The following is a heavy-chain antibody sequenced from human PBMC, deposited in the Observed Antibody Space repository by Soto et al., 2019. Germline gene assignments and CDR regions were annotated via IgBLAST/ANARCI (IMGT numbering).Heavy chain of an antibody. D-gene: IGHD3-3*01. CDR3: ARDGPYDFWSGSAYGMYV. CDR2: IWYDGSNK. J-gene: IGHJ6*02. Sequence: GGSLRLSCAASGFTFSSYGMHWVRQALGKGLEWVAVIWYDGSNKYYADSVKGRFTISRDNSKNTLYLQMNSLRAEDTAVYYCARDGPYDFWSGSAYGMYVWGQGTTVTVSS. V-gene: IGHV3-33*01. CDR1: GFTFSSYG.